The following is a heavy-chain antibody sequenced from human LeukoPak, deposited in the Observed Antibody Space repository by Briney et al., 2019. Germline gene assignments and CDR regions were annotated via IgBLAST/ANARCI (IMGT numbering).Heavy chain of an antibody. D-gene: IGHD3-10*01. J-gene: IGHJ6*02. Sequence: GGSLRLSCAASGFTFSSYSMNWVRQAPGKGLEWVSSISSSSSYIYYADSVKGRFTISRDNAKNSLYLQMNSLRAEDTAVYYCARDLSSGSGRDVWGQGTTVTVPS. CDR3: ARDLSSGSGRDV. CDR1: GFTFSSYS. CDR2: ISSSSSYI. V-gene: IGHV3-21*01.